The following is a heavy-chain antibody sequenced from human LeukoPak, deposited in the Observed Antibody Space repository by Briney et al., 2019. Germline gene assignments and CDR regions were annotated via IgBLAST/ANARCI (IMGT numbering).Heavy chain of an antibody. CDR2: ISGSGGST. CDR3: AKGTLPRGYTYGYDLYYFDY. V-gene: IGHV3-23*01. Sequence: GGSLILSCAASGFTFSSYAMSWVRQAPGKGLEWVSAISGSGGSTYYADSVKGRFTISRDNSKNTLYLQMNSLRAEDTAVYYCAKGTLPRGYTYGYDLYYFDYWGQGTLVTVSS. J-gene: IGHJ4*02. CDR1: GFTFSSYA. D-gene: IGHD5-18*01.